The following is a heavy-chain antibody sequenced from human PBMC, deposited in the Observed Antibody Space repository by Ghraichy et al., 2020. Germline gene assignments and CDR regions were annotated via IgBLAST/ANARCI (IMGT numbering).Heavy chain of an antibody. CDR2: ISSSSSYI. J-gene: IGHJ3*02. V-gene: IGHV3-21*01. D-gene: IGHD3-22*01. CDR1: GFTFSSYS. CDR3: ARGHSSGSRGLFDI. Sequence: LSLTCAASGFTFSSYSMNWVRQAPGKGLEWVSSISSSSSYIYYADSVKGRFTISRDNAKNSLYLQMNSLRAEDTAVYYCARGHSSGSRGLFDIWGQGTMVTVSS.